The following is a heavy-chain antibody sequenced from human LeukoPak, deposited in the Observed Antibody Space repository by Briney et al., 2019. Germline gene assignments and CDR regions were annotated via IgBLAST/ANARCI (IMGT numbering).Heavy chain of an antibody. Sequence: PGGSLRLSCAASGFTFSSYGMHWVRQAPGKGLEWVAVIWYDGSNKYYADSVKGRFTISRDNSKNTLYLQMNSLRAEDTAVYYCASAYYYGSGSYSPFDYWGQGTLVTVSS. J-gene: IGHJ4*02. D-gene: IGHD3-10*01. CDR1: GFTFSSYG. CDR3: ASAYYYGSGSYSPFDY. CDR2: IWYDGSNK. V-gene: IGHV3-33*01.